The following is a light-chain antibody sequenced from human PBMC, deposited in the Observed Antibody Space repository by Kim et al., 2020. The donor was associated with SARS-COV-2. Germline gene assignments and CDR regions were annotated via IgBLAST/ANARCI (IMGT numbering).Light chain of an antibody. CDR1: QSVRSN. V-gene: IGKV3-15*01. J-gene: IGKJ2*02. Sequence: SPGERATLSCRASQSVRSNLAWYQQKPGQAPRLLIYDASTRATGIPARFSGSGSGTEFTLTISSLQSEDFAVYYCQQYDNWPPRGTFGQGTKLEI. CDR2: DAS. CDR3: QQYDNWPPRGT.